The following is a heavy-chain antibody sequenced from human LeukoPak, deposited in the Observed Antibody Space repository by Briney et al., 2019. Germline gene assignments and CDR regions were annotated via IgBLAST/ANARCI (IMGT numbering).Heavy chain of an antibody. Sequence: GGSLRLSCAASGFTFSSYPMSWVRQGPGKGLEWVSTITTSDGNTYYADSVKGRFTVSRDNSKNTLFLQMNSLRAEDTAVYYCAKDGGLWVSAHWGDSWGRGTLVTVSS. CDR1: GFTFSSYP. J-gene: IGHJ4*02. CDR2: ITTSDGNT. D-gene: IGHD7-27*01. V-gene: IGHV3-23*01. CDR3: AKDGGLWVSAHWGDS.